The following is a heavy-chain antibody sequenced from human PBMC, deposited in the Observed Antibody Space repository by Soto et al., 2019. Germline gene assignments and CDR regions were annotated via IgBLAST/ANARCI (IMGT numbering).Heavy chain of an antibody. D-gene: IGHD1-1*01. J-gene: IGHJ4*02. CDR1: GASISSSSYL. V-gene: IGHV4-39*01. CDR3: ARNGGPSRTGTGFGY. CDR2: IYYIGIT. Sequence: TSETLSLTCTVSGASISSSSYLWGWILQPPGKGLEWIGSIYYIGITYYNPSLNSRDTISLDTSKNQFSLKLSSVTAADTAVYYCARNGGPSRTGTGFGYWGQGTQVTVSS.